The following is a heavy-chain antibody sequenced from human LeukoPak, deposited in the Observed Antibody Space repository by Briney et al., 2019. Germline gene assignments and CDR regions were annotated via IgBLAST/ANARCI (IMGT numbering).Heavy chain of an antibody. J-gene: IGHJ4*02. D-gene: IGHD3-22*01. V-gene: IGHV3-64D*06. CDR2: VSPNGRST. CDR3: ARADYYDSSGYYYGDY. CDR1: GFTFSGYA. Sequence: GGSLRLSCSASGFTFSGYAMHWGRQAPGKGLEYVSAVSPNGRSTYYADSVKGRLTISRDNSKNTLYLQMSSLRAEDTAVYYCARADYYDSSGYYYGDYWGQGTLVTVSS.